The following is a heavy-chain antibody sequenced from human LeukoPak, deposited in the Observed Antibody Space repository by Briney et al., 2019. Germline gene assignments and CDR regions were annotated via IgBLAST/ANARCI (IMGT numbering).Heavy chain of an antibody. CDR1: GFSFGFYG. D-gene: IGHD1-14*01. CDR2: IRTDGSID. Sequence: GGSLRLSCAASGFSFGFYGLHWVRQAPGKGLEWVAFIRTDGSIDYYADSVRGRFTISRDNAKNTLYLQMNSLRAEDAALYYCAKDQPEAYFDYWGQGALVTVSS. J-gene: IGHJ4*02. V-gene: IGHV3-30*02. CDR3: AKDQPEAYFDY.